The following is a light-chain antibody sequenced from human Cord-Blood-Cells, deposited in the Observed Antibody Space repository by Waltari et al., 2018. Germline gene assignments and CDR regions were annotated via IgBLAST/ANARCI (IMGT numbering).Light chain of an antibody. CDR2: DAS. V-gene: IGKV3-11*01. Sequence: IVFTHSPATLSLSPGERAPLSCRASQSVSSYLAWDQQKPGLAPRLLIDDASNRATVIPARFSGSGSGTDFTLTISSLEPEDFAVYYCQQRSNWPITFGKGTRLEIK. CDR1: QSVSSY. J-gene: IGKJ5*01. CDR3: QQRSNWPIT.